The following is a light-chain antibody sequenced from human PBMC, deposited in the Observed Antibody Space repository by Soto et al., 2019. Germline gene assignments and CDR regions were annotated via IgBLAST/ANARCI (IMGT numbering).Light chain of an antibody. J-gene: IGLJ2*01. CDR2: EVS. CDR1: SSDVGGYNY. Sequence: QSALTQPPSASGSPGQSVTISCTGTSSDVGGYNYVSWYQQHPGKAPKLMIYEVSKRTSGVPDRFSGSKSGNTASLTVSGLQAEDEADYYFSSYAGSNNLGVFGGGTKVTVL. CDR3: SSYAGSNNLGV. V-gene: IGLV2-8*01.